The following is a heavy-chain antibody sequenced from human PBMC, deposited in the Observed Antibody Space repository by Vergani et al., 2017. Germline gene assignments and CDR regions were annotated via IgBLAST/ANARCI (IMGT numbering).Heavy chain of an antibody. CDR2: IYYSGCT. D-gene: IGHD6-19*01. CDR1: GASIRSSNYY. J-gene: IGHJ5*02. V-gene: IGHV4-39*01. CDR3: AGHSTVEWLVKLGWIDP. Sequence: QLQLQESGPGLVKPSATLSLTCSVSGASIRSSNYYWGWIRQPPGKGLEWIASIYYSGCTYSNPSLKSRVTISVDTSKNQFSLKLSSVTAADTAVYFCAGHSTVEWLVKLGWIDPWGQGILVTVSS.